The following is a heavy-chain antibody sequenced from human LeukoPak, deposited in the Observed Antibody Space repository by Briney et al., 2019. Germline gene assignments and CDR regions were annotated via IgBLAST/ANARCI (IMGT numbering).Heavy chain of an antibody. V-gene: IGHV4-59*12. D-gene: IGHD6-13*01. CDR3: ARVRYSSSWYYFDY. CDR1: GGSISSYY. Sequence: SETLSLTCTVSGGSISSYYWSWIRQPPGKGLEWIGYIYHSGSTYYNPSLKSRVTISVDRSKNQFSLKLSSVTAADTAVYYCARVRYSSSWYYFDYWGQGTLVTVSS. CDR2: IYHSGST. J-gene: IGHJ4*02.